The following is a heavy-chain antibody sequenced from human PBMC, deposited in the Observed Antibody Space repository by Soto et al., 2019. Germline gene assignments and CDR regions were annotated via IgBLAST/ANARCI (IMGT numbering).Heavy chain of an antibody. D-gene: IGHD5-18*01. CDR2: IIPILGIA. V-gene: IGHV1-69*02. Sequence: SVKVSCKASGGTFSSYTISWVRQAPGQGLEWMGRIIPILGIANYAQKIQGRVTITADKSTSTAYMELSSLRSEDTAVYFCASSVTAMGLGLSYYYGMDVWGQGTTVTVSS. CDR1: GGTFSSYT. CDR3: ASSVTAMGLGLSYYYGMDV. J-gene: IGHJ6*02.